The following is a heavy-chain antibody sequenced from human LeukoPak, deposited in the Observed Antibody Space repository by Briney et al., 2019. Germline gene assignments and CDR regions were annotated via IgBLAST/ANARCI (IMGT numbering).Heavy chain of an antibody. V-gene: IGHV3-74*01. Sequence: NPDGSHTSYADSVKGRFTISRDNAKNTLYLQMNSLRAEDAAVYFCTRDSYIPNVYYGMDVWGQGATVTVSS. CDR3: TRDSYIPNVYYGMDV. D-gene: IGHD1-26*01. CDR2: NPDGSHT. J-gene: IGHJ6*02.